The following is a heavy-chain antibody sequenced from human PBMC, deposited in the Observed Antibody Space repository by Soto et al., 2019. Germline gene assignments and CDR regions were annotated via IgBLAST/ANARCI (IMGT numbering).Heavy chain of an antibody. CDR3: ARVRYYDSSGYYYIHYFDY. J-gene: IGHJ4*02. CDR1: GGTFSSYA. D-gene: IGHD3-22*01. CDR2: IIPIFGTA. V-gene: IGHV1-69*01. Sequence: QVQLVQSGAEVKKPGSSVKVSCKASGGTFSSYAISWVRQAPGQGLEWMGGIIPIFGTANYAQKFQGRVTITADESTSTAYMELSSLRSEDTAVYDCARVRYYDSSGYYYIHYFDYWGQGTLVTVSS.